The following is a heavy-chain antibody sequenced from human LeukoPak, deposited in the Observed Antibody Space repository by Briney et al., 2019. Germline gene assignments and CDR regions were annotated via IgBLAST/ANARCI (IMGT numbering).Heavy chain of an antibody. CDR1: GFTFDDYG. CDR2: INWNGGST. D-gene: IGHD3-10*01. CDR3: AKDRQTFGYFDY. Sequence: GGSLRLSCAASGFTFDDYGMSWVRHAPGKGLEWVSGINWNGGSTVYADSVKGRFTISRDNAKNSLYLQMNSLRAEDTALYYCAKDRQTFGYFDYWGQGTLVTVSS. J-gene: IGHJ4*02. V-gene: IGHV3-20*04.